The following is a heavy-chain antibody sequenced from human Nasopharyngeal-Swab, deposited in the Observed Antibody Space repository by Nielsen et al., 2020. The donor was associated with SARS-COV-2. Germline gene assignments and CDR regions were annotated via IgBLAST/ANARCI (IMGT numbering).Heavy chain of an antibody. CDR1: GFTFSSYW. V-gene: IGHV3-7*01. J-gene: IGHJ6*02. Sequence: GESLKISCAASGFTFSSYWMSWVRQAPGKGLEWVANIKQDGSEKYYVDSVKGRFTISRDNAKNSLYLQMNSRRAEDTAVYYCARDSDIPYSGYGMDVWGQGTTVTVSS. CDR3: ARDSDIPYSGYGMDV. D-gene: IGHD6-13*01. CDR2: IKQDGSEK.